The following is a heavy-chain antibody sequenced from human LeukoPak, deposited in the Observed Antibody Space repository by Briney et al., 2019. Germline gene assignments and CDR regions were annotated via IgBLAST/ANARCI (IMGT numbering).Heavy chain of an antibody. CDR2: INSDGSST. D-gene: IGHD3-22*01. CDR3: AREGAYYDGSGYYYYYYYMDV. V-gene: IGHV3-74*01. J-gene: IGHJ6*03. Sequence: PGGSLRLSCAASGFTFRSYWMHWVRQAPGKGLVWVSRINSDGSSTSYADSVKGRFTISRDNAKNTLYLQMNSLRAEDTAVYYCAREGAYYDGSGYYYYYYYMDVWGKGTTVTVSS. CDR1: GFTFRSYW.